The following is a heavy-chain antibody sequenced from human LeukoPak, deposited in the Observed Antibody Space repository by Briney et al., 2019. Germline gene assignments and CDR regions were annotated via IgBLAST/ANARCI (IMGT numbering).Heavy chain of an antibody. CDR2: ISAYDGNT. Sequence: ASVKVSCKASGYTFTSYGISWVRQAPGQGLEWMGWISAYDGNTNYAQKLQGRVTMTTDTSTSTAYMELRSLRSDDAAVYYCARVGSGYDPFDYWGQGTLVTVSS. D-gene: IGHD5-12*01. CDR1: GYTFTSYG. V-gene: IGHV1-18*01. CDR3: ARVGSGYDPFDY. J-gene: IGHJ4*02.